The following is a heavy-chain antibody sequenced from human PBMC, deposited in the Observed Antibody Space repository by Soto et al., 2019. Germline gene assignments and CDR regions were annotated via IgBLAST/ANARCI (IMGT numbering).Heavy chain of an antibody. V-gene: IGHV1-3*01. CDR1: GYTFSNCA. CDR2: INGGDGNT. CDR3: VRGSGNNCQAFDY. J-gene: IGHJ4*02. Sequence: GASVKVSCKASGYTFSNCAMHWMRQAPGQSLEWMGKINGGDGNTKYSQKFQGRVTITRDTSASTAYMDLSSLESEDTAVYYCVRGSGNNCQAFDYWGQGTLVTVSS. D-gene: IGHD1-1*01.